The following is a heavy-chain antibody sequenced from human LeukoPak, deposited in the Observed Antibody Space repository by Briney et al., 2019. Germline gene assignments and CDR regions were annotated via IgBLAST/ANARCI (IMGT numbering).Heavy chain of an antibody. CDR2: IYYSGSS. J-gene: IGHJ3*02. D-gene: IGHD3-22*01. Sequence: SETLSLTCSVSGGSISSSSSYWGWIRQPPGKGLEWIGSIYYSGSSFDNPALKSRVTISVDTSKNQFSLKLTSVTAADTAVYYCARGPYKYDGSGAFDIWGQGTMVTVSS. CDR1: GGSISSSSSY. CDR3: ARGPYKYDGSGAFDI. V-gene: IGHV4-39*07.